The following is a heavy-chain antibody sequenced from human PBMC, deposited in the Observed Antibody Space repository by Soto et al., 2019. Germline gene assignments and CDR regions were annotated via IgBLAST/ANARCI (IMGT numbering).Heavy chain of an antibody. CDR2: IRSKAYGGTT. J-gene: IGHJ5*02. CDR3: TRVFAAKSIVGRWFDP. CDR1: GFTFGDYA. D-gene: IGHD2-15*01. V-gene: IGHV3-49*03. Sequence: EVQLVESGGGLVQPGRSLRLSCTASGFTFGDYAMSWFRQAPGKGLEWVGFIRSKAYGGTTEYAASVKGRFTISRDDSKSIAYLQMNSLKTEDTAVYYCTRVFAAKSIVGRWFDPWGQGTLVTVSS.